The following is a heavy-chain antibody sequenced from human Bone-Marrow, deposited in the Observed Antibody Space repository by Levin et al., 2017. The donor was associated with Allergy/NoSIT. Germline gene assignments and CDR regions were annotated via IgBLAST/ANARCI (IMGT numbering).Heavy chain of an antibody. Sequence: GGSLRLSCAASGFTFSNYWMHWVRQAPGKGLVWVSRINSDGSNTNYADSVKGRFTISRDNAENTLYLRMNRLRAEDTAVYYCVGDYGDNDFDVWGQGTMVTVSS. CDR3: VGDYGDNDFDV. CDR1: GFTFSNYW. CDR2: INSDGSNT. V-gene: IGHV3-74*01. J-gene: IGHJ3*01. D-gene: IGHD4-17*01.